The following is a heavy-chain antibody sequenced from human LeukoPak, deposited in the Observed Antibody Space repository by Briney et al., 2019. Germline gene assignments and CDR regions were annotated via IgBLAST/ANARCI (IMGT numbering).Heavy chain of an antibody. CDR2: ISSSSSYI. CDR3: ARGADGVSSNSRGWFDP. CDR1: GFTFSSYS. Sequence: GGSLRLSCAASGFTFSSYSMNWVRQAPGKGLGWVSSISSSSSYIYYADSVKGRFTISRDNAKNSLYLQMNSLRAEDTAVYSCARGADGVSSNSRGWFDPWGQGTLVTVSS. V-gene: IGHV3-21*01. J-gene: IGHJ5*02. D-gene: IGHD2-15*01.